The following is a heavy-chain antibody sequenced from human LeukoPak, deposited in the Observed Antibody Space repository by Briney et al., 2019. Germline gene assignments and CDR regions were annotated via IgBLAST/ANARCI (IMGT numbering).Heavy chain of an antibody. CDR1: GFTFSSYG. D-gene: IGHD6-6*01. CDR3: AREGQLVGEMDY. V-gene: IGHV3-30*03. J-gene: IGHJ4*02. Sequence: GRSLRLSCAASGFTFSSYGMHWVRQAPGKGLEWLAVISYDGSNKYYADSVKGRFTISRDNSKNTLYLQMNSLRAEDTAVYYCAREGQLVGEMDYWGQGTLVTVSS. CDR2: ISYDGSNK.